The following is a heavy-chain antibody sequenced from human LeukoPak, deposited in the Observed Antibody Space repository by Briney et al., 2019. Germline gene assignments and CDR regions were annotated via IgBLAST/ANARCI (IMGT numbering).Heavy chain of an antibody. CDR1: GFTFSSYW. CDR2: IKQDGSEK. CDR3: ARDPGDYYDSSGYYYPY. J-gene: IGHJ4*02. V-gene: IGHV3-7*01. Sequence: GGSLRLSCAASGFTFSSYWMSWVRQAPGKGLEWVANIKQDGSEKYYVDSVKGRFTISRDNAKNSLYLQMNSLRAEDTAVYYCARDPGDYYDSSGYYYPYWGQGTLVTVSS. D-gene: IGHD3-22*01.